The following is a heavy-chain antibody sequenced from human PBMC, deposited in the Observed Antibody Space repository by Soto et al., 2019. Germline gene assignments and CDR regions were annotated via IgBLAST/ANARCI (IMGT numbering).Heavy chain of an antibody. D-gene: IGHD6-19*01. CDR3: ARGLAWLVQDY. CDR2: ISGSGGST. J-gene: IGHJ4*02. Sequence: GGSLRLSCAASGFTFSSYAMSWVRQAPGKGLEWVSTISGSGGSTYYADSVKGRFTISRDNSKNTLYLQMNSLRVEDTAVYYYARGLAWLVQDYWGQGTLVTVSS. V-gene: IGHV3-23*01. CDR1: GFTFSSYA.